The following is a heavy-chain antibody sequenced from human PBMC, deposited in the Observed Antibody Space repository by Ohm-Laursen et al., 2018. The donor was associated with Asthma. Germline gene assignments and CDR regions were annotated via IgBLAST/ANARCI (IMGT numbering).Heavy chain of an antibody. CDR1: GFTFSSYG. CDR2: IWYDGSNK. J-gene: IGHJ4*02. D-gene: IGHD3-9*01. V-gene: IGHV3-33*01. CDR3: ARDSGYYDILTQFDY. Sequence: SLRLSCAASGFTFSSYGMHWVRQAPGKGLEWVAVIWYDGSNKYYADSVKGRFTISRDNSKNTLYLQMNSLRAEDTAVYYCARDSGYYDILTQFDYWGQGTLVTVSS.